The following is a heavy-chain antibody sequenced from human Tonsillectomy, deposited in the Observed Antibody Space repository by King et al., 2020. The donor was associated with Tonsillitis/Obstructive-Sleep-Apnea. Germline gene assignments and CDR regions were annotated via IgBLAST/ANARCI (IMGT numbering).Heavy chain of an antibody. CDR2: IRSKPSGGTT. CDR3: TRDDFWSGYYSSPFAY. Sequence: VQLVESGGGLVQPGRSLRLSCTTSGFTFGDYFMSWVRQAPGKGLEWVGSIRSKPSGGTTEYAASVKDRFIISRDDSKTIAYLQMNSLKTEDTAVYFCTRDDFWSGYYSSPFAYWGQGTLVTVSS. V-gene: IGHV3-49*04. J-gene: IGHJ4*02. CDR1: GFTFGDYF. D-gene: IGHD3-3*01.